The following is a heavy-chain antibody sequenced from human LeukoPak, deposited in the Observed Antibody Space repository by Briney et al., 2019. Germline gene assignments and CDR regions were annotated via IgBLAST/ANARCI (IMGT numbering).Heavy chain of an antibody. V-gene: IGHV3-23*01. CDR3: TKSAVVRGLTFYYLDY. Sequence: PGGSLRLSCAASGFTFSNYAINWVRQAPGKGLEWVSGISGSGGSTYNADSVKGRFTISRDNSKNTLYLQMNSLRAEDTAVYYCTKSAVVRGLTFYYLDYWGQGALVTVSS. J-gene: IGHJ4*02. CDR1: GFTFSNYA. D-gene: IGHD3-10*01. CDR2: ISGSGGST.